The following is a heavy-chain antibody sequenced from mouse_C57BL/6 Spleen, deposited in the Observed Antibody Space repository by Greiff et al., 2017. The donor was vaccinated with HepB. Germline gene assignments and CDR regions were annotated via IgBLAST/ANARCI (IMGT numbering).Heavy chain of an antibody. CDR2: ISSGGDYI. CDR1: GFTFSSYA. V-gene: IGHV5-9-1*02. Sequence: EVKVVESGEGLVKPGGSLKLSCAASGFTFSSYAMSWVRQTPEKRLEWVAYISSGGDYIYYADTVKGRFTISRDNARNTLYLQMSSLKSEDTAMYYCTSYYDYDAMDYWGQGTSVTVSS. J-gene: IGHJ4*01. D-gene: IGHD2-10*01. CDR3: TSYYDYDAMDY.